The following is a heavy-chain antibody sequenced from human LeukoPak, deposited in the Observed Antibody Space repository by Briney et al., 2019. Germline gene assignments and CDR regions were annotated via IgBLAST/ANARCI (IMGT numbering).Heavy chain of an antibody. Sequence: GGSLRLSCAASGFTFSSYWMIWVRQAPGKGREGVANIKQDGSEKYYVDSVKGRFTISKDNAKNSLYLQMNSLRAEDTAVYYCARERDDILTGYNFDYWGQGTLVTVSS. CDR1: GFTFSSYW. CDR2: IKQDGSEK. J-gene: IGHJ4*02. CDR3: ARERDDILTGYNFDY. D-gene: IGHD3-9*01. V-gene: IGHV3-7*01.